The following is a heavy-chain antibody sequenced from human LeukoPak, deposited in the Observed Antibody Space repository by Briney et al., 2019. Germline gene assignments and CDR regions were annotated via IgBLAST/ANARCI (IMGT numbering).Heavy chain of an antibody. CDR1: GGSFSGYY. D-gene: IGHD5-18*01. CDR3: ARARHVAMVNYYFDY. J-gene: IGHJ4*02. CDR2: INHSGST. Sequence: PSETLSLTCAVYGGSFSGYYWSWIRQPPGKGLEWIGEINHSGSTNYNPSLKSRVTISVDTSKNQFSLKLSSVTAADTAVYYCARARHVAMVNYYFDYWGQGTLVTVSS. V-gene: IGHV4-34*01.